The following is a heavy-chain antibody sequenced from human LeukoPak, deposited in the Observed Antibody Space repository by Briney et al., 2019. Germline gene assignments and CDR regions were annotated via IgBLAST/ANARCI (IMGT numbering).Heavy chain of an antibody. J-gene: IGHJ5*02. V-gene: IGHV4-59*01. Sequence: SETLSLTCTVSGGSISSYYWSWLRQPPRKGLEWIGYIYYSGRANYNPSLKSRVTISVDTSKNQFSLKLSSVTAADTAVYYCARGGYYGSGNDFRFDPWGQGTLVTVSS. D-gene: IGHD3-10*01. CDR2: IYYSGRA. CDR1: GGSISSYY. CDR3: ARGGYYGSGNDFRFDP.